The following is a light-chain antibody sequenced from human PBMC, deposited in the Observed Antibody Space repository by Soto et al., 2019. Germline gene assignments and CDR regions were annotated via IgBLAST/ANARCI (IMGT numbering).Light chain of an antibody. Sequence: ETVMTQSPGTLSVSPGDAATLSCRASERVSSHLAWYQQKSGQAPRLLIYAASTRATGVPVRFSGSGSETEFTLTIRSLQSEDFALYYCHQYNNWPWTFGQGTKVEIK. CDR1: ERVSSH. CDR3: HQYNNWPWT. CDR2: AAS. J-gene: IGKJ1*01. V-gene: IGKV3-15*01.